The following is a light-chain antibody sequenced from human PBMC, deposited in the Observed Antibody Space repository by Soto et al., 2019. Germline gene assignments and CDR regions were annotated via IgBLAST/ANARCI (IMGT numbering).Light chain of an antibody. CDR3: SSYTSSGTVV. CDR1: SSDVGGYNY. V-gene: IGLV2-14*03. CDR2: DVV. J-gene: IGLJ2*01. Sequence: YALTQPASVSGSPGQSITISCTGTSSDVGGYNYVCWYQQHPGKAPKLIFYDVVNRPSGVSNRFSASKSGNTASLTISGLQAEDEADYYCSSYTSSGTVVFGGGTKLTVL.